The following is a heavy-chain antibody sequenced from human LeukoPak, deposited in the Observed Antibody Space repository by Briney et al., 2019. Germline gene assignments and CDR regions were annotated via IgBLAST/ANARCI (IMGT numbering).Heavy chain of an antibody. CDR1: GFTFSDYF. Sequence: GGSLRLSCAASGFTFSDYFMSWIRQGPGKGLEWVSHIDSSGTIYYADSVKGRATISRGNAKNSLYLQMNSLRAEDTAVYYCARPAYCGGNCYYFPDYWGQGTLVTVSS. D-gene: IGHD2-21*02. J-gene: IGHJ4*02. V-gene: IGHV3-11*04. CDR3: ARPAYCGGNCYYFPDY. CDR2: IDSSGTI.